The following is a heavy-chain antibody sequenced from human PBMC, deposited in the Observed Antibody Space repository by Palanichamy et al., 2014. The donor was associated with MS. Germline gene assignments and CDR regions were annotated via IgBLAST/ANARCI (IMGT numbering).Heavy chain of an antibody. V-gene: IGHV3-13*01. CDR2: TGTAGNT. D-gene: IGHD4-11*01. Sequence: VQLVEVWGRAWFSPGESLRLSCAASGFSFSSYDMHWVRQTPGKGLEWVSATGTAGNTYYLASVKGRFTISRENAKESMYLQMNGLRADDTAVYYCSRGTLEHGFSNPYHWYFDLWGRGTLVTVSS. CDR3: SRGTLEHGFSNPYHWYFDL. CDR1: GFSFSSYD. J-gene: IGHJ2*01.